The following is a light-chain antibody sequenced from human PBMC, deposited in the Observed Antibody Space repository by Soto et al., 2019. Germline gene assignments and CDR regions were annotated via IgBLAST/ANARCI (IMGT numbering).Light chain of an antibody. J-gene: IGLJ1*01. Sequence: QSALTQPASVSGSPGQSITISCTGTSSDVGGYNYVSWYQQHPGKSPKLMIYEVSNRPSGVSNRFSGSKSGNTASLTISGLRAEDEADYYCSSDTSSRIDYVFGTGNKLTVL. V-gene: IGLV2-14*01. CDR2: EVS. CDR3: SSDTSSRIDYV. CDR1: SSDVGGYNY.